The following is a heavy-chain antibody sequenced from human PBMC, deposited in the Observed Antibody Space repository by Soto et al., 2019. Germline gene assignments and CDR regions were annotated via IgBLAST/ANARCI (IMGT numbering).Heavy chain of an antibody. J-gene: IGHJ4*02. V-gene: IGHV5-51*01. CDR2: IYPGDSDT. Sequence: PGESLTISCKGSGYSFTSYWIGWVRQMPGKGLEWMGIIYPGDSDTRYSPSFQGQVTISADKSISTAYLQWSSLKASDTAMYYCARLPPYYYDSSGYYYDYWGQGTLVTVSS. D-gene: IGHD3-22*01. CDR1: GYSFTSYW. CDR3: ARLPPYYYDSSGYYYDY.